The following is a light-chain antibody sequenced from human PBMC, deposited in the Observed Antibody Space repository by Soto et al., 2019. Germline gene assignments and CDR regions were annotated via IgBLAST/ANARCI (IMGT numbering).Light chain of an antibody. J-gene: IGKJ1*01. CDR3: QQSYNIPRT. Sequence: EIVMAQSPVTLSASPGERVTLSCRASQSVDINLAWYQQKPGQAPRLLISEASTRASDIPSRFTGSGSGTDFTLTISSLQPEDFATYYCQQSYNIPRTFGQGTKVDIK. V-gene: IGKV3-15*01. CDR1: QSVDIN. CDR2: EAS.